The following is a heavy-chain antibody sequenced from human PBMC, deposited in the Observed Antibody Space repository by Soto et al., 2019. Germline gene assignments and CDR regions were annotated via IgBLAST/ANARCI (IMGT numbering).Heavy chain of an antibody. CDR3: ARGSRYSSGWYIWDYYYYGMDV. D-gene: IGHD6-19*01. J-gene: IGHJ6*02. Sequence: GASVKVSCKASGYAFTWFNIHWVRQAPGQRLEWMGWINAGNGNTKYSQNFQGRVTMTRNTSISTAYMELSSLRSEDTAVYYCARGSRYSSGWYIWDYYYYGMDVWGQGTTVTVSS. CDR2: INAGNGNT. V-gene: IGHV1-3*01. CDR1: GYAFTWFN.